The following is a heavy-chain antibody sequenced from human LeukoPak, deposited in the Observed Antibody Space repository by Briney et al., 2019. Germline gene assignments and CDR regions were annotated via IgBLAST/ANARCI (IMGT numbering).Heavy chain of an antibody. Sequence: SQTLSLTCTVSGGSISSGGYYWSWIRQHPGKGLEWIGYIYYSGSTYCNPSLKSRVTISVDTSKNQFSLKLSSVTAADTAVYYCEGTAEGQYSIFDYWGQGTLVTVSS. D-gene: IGHD5-18*01. V-gene: IGHV4-31*03. CDR3: EGTAEGQYSIFDY. J-gene: IGHJ4*02. CDR1: GGSISSGGYY. CDR2: IYYSGST.